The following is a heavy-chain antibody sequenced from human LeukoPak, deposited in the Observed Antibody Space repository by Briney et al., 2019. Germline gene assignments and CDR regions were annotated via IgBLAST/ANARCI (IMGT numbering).Heavy chain of an antibody. D-gene: IGHD3-22*01. CDR2: MNPNSGNT. CDR3: ARPSGPYYYDTSRSDAFDI. V-gene: IGHV1-8*01. CDR1: GYTFTSYD. Sequence: GASVKVSCKVSGYTFTSYDINWVRQATGQGLEWMGWMNPNSGNTGYAQKFQGRVTMTRNTSISTAYMELSSLRSEDTAVYYCARPSGPYYYDTSRSDAFDIWGQGTMVTVSS. J-gene: IGHJ3*02.